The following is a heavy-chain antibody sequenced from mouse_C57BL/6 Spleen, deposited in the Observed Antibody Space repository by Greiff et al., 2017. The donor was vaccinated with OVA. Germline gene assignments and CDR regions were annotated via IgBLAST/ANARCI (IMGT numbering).Heavy chain of an antibody. CDR3: ARRGGVYYDYYYAMDY. CDR2: IYPSDSET. D-gene: IGHD2-4*01. V-gene: IGHV1-61*01. CDR1: GYTFTSYW. J-gene: IGHJ4*01. Sequence: VQLQQSGAELVRPGSSVKLSCKASGYTFTSYWMDWVKQRPGQGLEWIGNIYPSDSETHYNQKFKDKATLTVDKSSSTAYMQLSSLTSEDSAVYYCARRGGVYYDYYYAMDYWGQGTSVTVSS.